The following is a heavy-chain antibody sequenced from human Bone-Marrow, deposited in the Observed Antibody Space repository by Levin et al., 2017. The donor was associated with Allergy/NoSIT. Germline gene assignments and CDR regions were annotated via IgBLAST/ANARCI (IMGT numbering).Heavy chain of an antibody. J-gene: IGHJ6*02. Sequence: ASVKVSCKASGGTFSTYTISWVRQAPGQGLEWMGGIIPIFITTNYAQKFQGRVTITADESTSTAYMELSSLRSEDTAIYYCAGGTVVRGLIRVDYYYGMDVWGQGTTVTVSS. V-gene: IGHV1-69*13. CDR3: AGGTVVRGLIRVDYYYGMDV. CDR2: IIPIFITT. D-gene: IGHD3-10*01. CDR1: GGTFSTYT.